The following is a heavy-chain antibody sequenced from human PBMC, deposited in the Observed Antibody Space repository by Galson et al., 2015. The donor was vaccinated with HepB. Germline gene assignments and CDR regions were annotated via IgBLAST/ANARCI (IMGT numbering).Heavy chain of an antibody. V-gene: IGHV3-30*04. CDR1: GFIFSSSA. D-gene: IGHD6-19*01. CDR2: ISYDGSNK. J-gene: IGHJ2*01. Sequence: SLRLSCAASGFIFSSSAMHWVRQAPGKGLEWVAVISYDGSNKYYADSVKGRFTISRDNSKSTVYLQMNSLRAEDMAVYYCARGLGSGGSDIRDWYFDLWGRGTLVTVSS. CDR3: ARGLGSGGSDIRDWYFDL.